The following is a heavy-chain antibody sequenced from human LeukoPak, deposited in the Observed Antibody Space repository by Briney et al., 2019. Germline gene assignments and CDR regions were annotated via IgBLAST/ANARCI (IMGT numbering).Heavy chain of an antibody. Sequence: ASVKVSCKASGYTFTSYDINWVRQATGQGLEWMGWMNPNSGNTGYAQKFQGRVTITRNTSISTAYMELSSLRSEDTAVYYCARTILLERQVDCSSTSCYTDYFDYWGQGTLVTVSS. CDR2: MNPNSGNT. CDR1: GYTFTSYD. CDR3: ARTILLERQVDCSSTSCYTDYFDY. D-gene: IGHD2-2*02. V-gene: IGHV1-8*03. J-gene: IGHJ4*02.